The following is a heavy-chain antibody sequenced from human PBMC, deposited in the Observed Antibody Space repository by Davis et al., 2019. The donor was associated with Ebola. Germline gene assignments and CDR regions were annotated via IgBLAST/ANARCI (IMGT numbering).Heavy chain of an antibody. J-gene: IGHJ4*02. V-gene: IGHV3-7*03. CDR1: GFTFSSYW. D-gene: IGHD2-15*01. Sequence: GESLKISCAASGFTFSSYWMSWVRQAPGKGLEWVANIKQDGSEKYYVDSVKGRFTISRDNAKNSLYLQMNSLSAEDTAVYYCARDPVATPFDYWGQGTLVTVSS. CDR3: ARDPVATPFDY. CDR2: IKQDGSEK.